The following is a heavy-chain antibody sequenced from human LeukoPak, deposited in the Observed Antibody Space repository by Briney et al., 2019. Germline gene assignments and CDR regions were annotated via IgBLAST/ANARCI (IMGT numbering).Heavy chain of an antibody. Sequence: SETLSLTCTVAGGSASNYFCTWLRQSAGKGLEWIGRIHTMVSTNYNPSLKSRVSMSGDTSKNQFSLNLSAVTDADTAVYYCARDPEGPGYYFDYWGQGALVTVSS. CDR1: GGSASNYF. J-gene: IGHJ4*02. CDR3: ARDPEGPGYYFDY. V-gene: IGHV4-4*07. CDR2: IHTMVST. D-gene: IGHD3-3*01.